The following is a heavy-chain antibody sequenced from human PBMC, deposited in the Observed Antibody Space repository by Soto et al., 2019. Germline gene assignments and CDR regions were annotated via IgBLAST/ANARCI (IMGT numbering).Heavy chain of an antibody. CDR2: INSDGSST. CDR3: GRDVYAHSVVAPFH. D-gene: IGHD2-15*01. V-gene: IGHV3-74*01. CDR1: GFTFSSYW. Sequence: EVQLVESGGGLVQPGGSLRLSCAASGFTFSSYWMHWVRQAPGKGLVWVSRINSDGSSTSYADSVKGRFTISRDNAKNTLYRQMNSLRAEDTAVYYCGRDVYAHSVVAPFHWGQGTLVTVSS. J-gene: IGHJ4*02.